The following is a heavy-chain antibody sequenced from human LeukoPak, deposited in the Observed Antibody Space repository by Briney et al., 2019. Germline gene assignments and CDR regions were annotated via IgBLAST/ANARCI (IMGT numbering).Heavy chain of an antibody. J-gene: IGHJ3*02. Sequence: SETLSLTCTVSGGSISSSSYYWGWIRQPPGKGLEWIGSIYYSGSTYYNPSLKSRVTISVDTSKNQFSLKLSSVTAADTAVYYCARGYGDYVDAFDIWGQGTMVTVSS. V-gene: IGHV4-39*01. CDR1: GGSISSSSYY. CDR3: ARGYGDYVDAFDI. CDR2: IYYSGST. D-gene: IGHD4-17*01.